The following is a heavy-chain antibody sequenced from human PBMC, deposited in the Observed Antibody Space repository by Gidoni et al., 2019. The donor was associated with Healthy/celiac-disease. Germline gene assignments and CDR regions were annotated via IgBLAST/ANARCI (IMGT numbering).Heavy chain of an antibody. CDR1: GGSISSGGYY. Sequence: QVQLQESGPGLVKPSQTLSLTCTVSGGSISSGGYYWSWTRQHPGKGLEWIGYIYYRGSTYYNPSLKGRVTISVDTYKNQFSLKLSSVTAADTAVYYCARVIVPSYYSYCYYMDVWGKGTTVTVSS. J-gene: IGHJ6*03. V-gene: IGHV4-31*03. D-gene: IGHD1-26*01. CDR3: ARVIVPSYYSYCYYMDV. CDR2: IYYRGST.